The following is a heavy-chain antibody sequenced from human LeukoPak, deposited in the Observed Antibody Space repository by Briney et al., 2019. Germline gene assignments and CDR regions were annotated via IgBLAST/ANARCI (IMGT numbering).Heavy chain of an antibody. CDR2: ISAFNANT. Sequence: GASVKVSCKASGYSLTIYGISWVRQAPGQGLEWMGWISAFNANTNYAQKLQGRVTMTTDTSTNTAYMELRSLRSDDTAVYYCATSTVSTRAYDYWGQGTLVTVSS. D-gene: IGHD5/OR15-5a*01. V-gene: IGHV1-18*01. CDR3: ATSTVSTRAYDY. CDR1: GYSLTIYG. J-gene: IGHJ4*02.